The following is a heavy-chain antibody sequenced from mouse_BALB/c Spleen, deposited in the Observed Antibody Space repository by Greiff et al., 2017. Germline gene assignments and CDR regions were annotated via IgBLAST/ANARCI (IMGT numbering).Heavy chain of an antibody. CDR1: GYAFSSSW. CDR2: IYPGDGDT. CDR3: ARGGLRDYFNY. Sequence: QVQLQQSGPELVKPGASVKISCKASGYAFSSSWMNWVKQRPGQGLEWIGRIYPGDGDTNYNGKFKGKATLTADKSSSTAYMQLSSLTSVDSAVYYCARGGLRDYFNYWGKGTTLTVSS. J-gene: IGHJ2*01. D-gene: IGHD1-1*01. V-gene: IGHV1-82*01.